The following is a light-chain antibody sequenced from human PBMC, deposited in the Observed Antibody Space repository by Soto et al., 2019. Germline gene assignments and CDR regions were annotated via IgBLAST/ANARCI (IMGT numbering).Light chain of an antibody. CDR3: QSYDSSLRGSI. CDR2: GNS. Sequence: QPVLTQPPSVSRAPGQRVTISCTGSSSNIGAGYDVHWYQQLPGTAPKLLIYGNSNRPSGVPDRFSGSKSGTSASLAITGLQAEDEADYYCQSYDSSLRGSIFGGGTKLTVL. CDR1: SSNIGAGYD. V-gene: IGLV1-40*01. J-gene: IGLJ2*01.